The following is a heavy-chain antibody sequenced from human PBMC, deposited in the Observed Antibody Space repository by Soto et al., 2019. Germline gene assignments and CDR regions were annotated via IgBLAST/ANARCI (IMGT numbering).Heavy chain of an antibody. CDR2: IYYSGST. J-gene: IGHJ4*02. Sequence: LSLTCTVSGGSISSYYWSWIRQPPGKGLEWIGYIYYSGSTNYNPSLKSRVTISVDTSKNQFSLKLSSVTAADTAVYYCARVGRYFDWTSSYYFDYWGQGTLVTVSS. CDR1: GGSISSYY. CDR3: ARVGRYFDWTSSYYFDY. V-gene: IGHV4-59*01. D-gene: IGHD3-9*01.